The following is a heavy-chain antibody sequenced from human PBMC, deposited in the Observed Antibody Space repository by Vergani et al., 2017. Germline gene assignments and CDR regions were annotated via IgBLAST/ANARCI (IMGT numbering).Heavy chain of an antibody. V-gene: IGHV5-51*01. CDR2: IYPGDSDT. D-gene: IGHD4-17*01. J-gene: IGHJ6*02. CDR3: ARHHDYAVRLNGMDV. Sequence: EVQLVPSGAEVKKPGESLTISCKGSGYSFTSYWIGWVRQMPGKGLEWMGIIYPGDSDTRYSPSFQGQVTISADKSISTAYLPWSSLKASDTAMYYCARHHDYAVRLNGMDVWGQGTTVTVSS. CDR1: GYSFTSYW.